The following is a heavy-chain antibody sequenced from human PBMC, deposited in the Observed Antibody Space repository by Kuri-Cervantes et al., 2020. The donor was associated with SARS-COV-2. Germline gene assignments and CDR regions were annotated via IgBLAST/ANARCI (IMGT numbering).Heavy chain of an antibody. J-gene: IGHJ6*03. V-gene: IGHV3-33*08. CDR2: IWYDGSNK. CDR3: ARDRIAPTGWDYYMDV. D-gene: IGHD2-15*01. Sequence: LSLTCAASGFTFSSYAMHWVRQAPGKGLEWVAVIWYDGSNKYYADSVKGRFTISRDNSKNTLYLQMNSLRAEDTAVYYCARDRIAPTGWDYYMDVWGKGTTVTVSS. CDR1: GFTFSSYA.